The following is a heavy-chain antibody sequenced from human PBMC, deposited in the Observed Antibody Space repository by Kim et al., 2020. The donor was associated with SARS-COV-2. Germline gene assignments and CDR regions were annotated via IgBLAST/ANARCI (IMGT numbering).Heavy chain of an antibody. CDR2: VYPHDGST. CDR1: GYTFTNNY. CDR3: ARDLEGFDY. V-gene: IGHV1-46*01. J-gene: IGHJ4*02. D-gene: IGHD1-1*01. Sequence: ASVKVSCKASGYTFTNNYVHWVRLAPGQGLEWMGMVYPHDGSTSYAQNFQGRVAMTSDTSTTTVYMELSSLRSDDTAMYYCARDLEGFDYWGQGTLDTVS.